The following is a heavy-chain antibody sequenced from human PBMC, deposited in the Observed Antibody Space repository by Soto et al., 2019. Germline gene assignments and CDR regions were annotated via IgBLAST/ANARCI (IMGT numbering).Heavy chain of an antibody. Sequence: SVKACCKASRYTVTGYISIFVRQATGQGLEWMGWISAYNGNTNYAQKLQGRVTMTTDTSTSTAYMELRSLRSDDTAVYYCARDLRGSSTAGWGQGTLVTVSS. CDR1: RYTVTGYI. V-gene: IGHV1-18*01. J-gene: IGHJ4*02. CDR2: ISAYNGNT. CDR3: ARDLRGSSTAG.